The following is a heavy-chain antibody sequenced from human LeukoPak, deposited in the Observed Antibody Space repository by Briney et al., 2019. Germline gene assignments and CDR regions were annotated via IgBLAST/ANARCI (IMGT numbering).Heavy chain of an antibody. CDR2: IIPIFGTA. J-gene: IGHJ4*02. Sequence: GASVKVSCKASGGTFSSYAISWVRQAPGQGLEWMGGIIPIFGTANYAQKFQGRVTITADESTSTAYMELSSLRSEDTAVYYCARDYYDSSGYYYVEDYWGQGTLVTVSS. D-gene: IGHD3-22*01. CDR1: GGTFSSYA. CDR3: ARDYYDSSGYYYVEDY. V-gene: IGHV1-69*13.